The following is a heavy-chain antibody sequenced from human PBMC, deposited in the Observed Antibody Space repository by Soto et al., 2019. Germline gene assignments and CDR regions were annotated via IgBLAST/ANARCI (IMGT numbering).Heavy chain of an antibody. CDR1: GFTFSSYG. Sequence: PGGSVRLSCAASGFTFSSYGMHWVRQAPGKGLEWVAVISYDGSNKYYADSVKGRFTISRDNSKNTLYLQMNSLRAEDTAVYYCAKELDGIQLWSIPIDYWGQGTLVTVSS. CDR3: AKELDGIQLWSIPIDY. CDR2: ISYDGSNK. D-gene: IGHD5-18*01. V-gene: IGHV3-30*18. J-gene: IGHJ4*02.